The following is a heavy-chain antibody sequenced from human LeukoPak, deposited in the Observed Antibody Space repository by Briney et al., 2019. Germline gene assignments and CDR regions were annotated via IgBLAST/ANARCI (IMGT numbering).Heavy chain of an antibody. J-gene: IGHJ3*02. CDR1: GFTFSSYS. CDR2: ISSSSSYI. D-gene: IGHD5-24*01. Sequence: SGGSLRLSCAASGFTFSSYSMNWVSQAPGKGLEWVSSISSSSSYIYYADSVKGRFTISRDNAKNSLYLQMNSLRAEDTAVYYCASTQKRGWLQQGRDAFDIWGQGTMVTVSS. CDR3: ASTQKRGWLQQGRDAFDI. V-gene: IGHV3-21*01.